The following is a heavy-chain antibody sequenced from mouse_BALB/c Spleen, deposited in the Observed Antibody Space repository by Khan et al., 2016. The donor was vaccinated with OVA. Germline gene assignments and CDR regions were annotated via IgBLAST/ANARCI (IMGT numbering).Heavy chain of an antibody. CDR1: GFSLTNYG. CDR2: IWSDGST. CDR3: ARQPYYHYYIMDY. Sequence: QVQLKESGPGLVAPSQSPSITCTISGFSLTNYGVHWLRQPPGKGLEWLVVIWSDGSTTYNSALKSRLSITKDNSKSQVFLKMNSLQTDDTAVYYCARQPYYHYYIMDYWGQGTSVTVSS. D-gene: IGHD2-10*01. J-gene: IGHJ4*01. V-gene: IGHV2-6-1*01.